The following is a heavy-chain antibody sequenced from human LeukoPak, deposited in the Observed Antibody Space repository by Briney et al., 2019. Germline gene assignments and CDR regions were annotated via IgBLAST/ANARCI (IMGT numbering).Heavy chain of an antibody. CDR2: IYYSGST. CDR3: ARQLAVSGTGVGWFDP. CDR1: GGSISSYY. D-gene: IGHD6-19*01. Sequence: SETLSLTCTVSGGSISSYYWSWIRRPPGKGLEWIGYIYYSGSTNYNPSLKSRVTISVDTSKNQFSLKLSSVTAADTAVYYCARQLAVSGTGVGWFDPWGQGTLVTVSS. V-gene: IGHV4-59*01. J-gene: IGHJ5*02.